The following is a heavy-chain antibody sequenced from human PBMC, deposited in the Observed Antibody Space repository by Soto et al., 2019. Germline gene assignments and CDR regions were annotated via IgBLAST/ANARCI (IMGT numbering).Heavy chain of an antibody. J-gene: IGHJ5*02. CDR1: GGSFSGYY. CDR3: ARGSGGVVVVAATQLVWFDP. D-gene: IGHD2-15*01. CDR2: INHSRST. Sequence: SETLSLTCAVYGGSFSGYYWSWIRQPPGKGLEWIGEINHSRSTNYNPSLKSRVTISVDTSKNQFSLKLSSVTAADTAVYYCARGSGGVVVVAATQLVWFDPWGQGTLVTVSS. V-gene: IGHV4-34*01.